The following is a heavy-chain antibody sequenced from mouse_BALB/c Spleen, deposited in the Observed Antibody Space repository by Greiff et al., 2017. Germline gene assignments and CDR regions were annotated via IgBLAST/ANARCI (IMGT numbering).Heavy chain of an antibody. Sequence: QVQLQQSGPELVRPGVSVKISCKGSGYTFTDYAMHWVKQSHAKSLEWIGVISTYYGNTNYNQKFKGKATMTVDKSSSTAYMELARLTSEDSAIYYCARSYGYDDGYYYAMDYWGQGTSVTVSS. CDR2: ISTYYGNT. D-gene: IGHD2-2*01. V-gene: IGHV1-67*01. CDR1: GYTFTDYA. J-gene: IGHJ4*01. CDR3: ARSYGYDDGYYYAMDY.